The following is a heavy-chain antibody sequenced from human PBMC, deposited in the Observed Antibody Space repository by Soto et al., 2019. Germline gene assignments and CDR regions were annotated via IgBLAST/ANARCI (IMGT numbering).Heavy chain of an antibody. V-gene: IGHV1-69*13. J-gene: IGHJ6*02. CDR2: IIPIFGTA. CDR3: ARDQQQLVRRHYYYGMDV. Sequence: GASVKVSCKASGGTFSSYAISWVRQAPGQGLEWMGGIIPIFGTANYAQKFQGRVTITADESTSTAYMELSSLRSEDTAVYYCARDQQQLVRRHYYYGMDVWGQGTTVTVSS. D-gene: IGHD6-13*01. CDR1: GGTFSSYA.